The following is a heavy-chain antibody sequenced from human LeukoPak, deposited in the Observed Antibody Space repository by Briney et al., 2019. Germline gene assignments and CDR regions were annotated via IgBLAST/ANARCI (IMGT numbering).Heavy chain of an antibody. D-gene: IGHD3-16*01. Sequence: GGSLRLSCAASGFTFSSHGMNWVRQAPGKGLEWVSGISGSGGYTYYADSVKGRSTISRDNSKNTLYLQMNSLRAEDTAVYYCAKDDNYIRFLSWGQGTLVTVSS. CDR2: ISGSGGYT. CDR3: AKDDNYIRFLS. CDR1: GFTFSSHG. V-gene: IGHV3-23*01. J-gene: IGHJ5*02.